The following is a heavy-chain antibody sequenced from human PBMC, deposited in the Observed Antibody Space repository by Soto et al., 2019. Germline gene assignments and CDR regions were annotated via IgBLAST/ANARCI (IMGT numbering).Heavy chain of an antibody. Sequence: QVQLQESGPGLVKPSQTLSLTCTVSGGSISSGGYYWSWIRQHPGKGLEWIGYIYYSGSTYYNPSRKSRVTISVDTSKNQFSLKLSSVTAADTAVYYCARYHNGPSSSYFDYWGQGTLVTVSS. CDR1: GGSISSGGYY. D-gene: IGHD6-6*01. CDR3: ARYHNGPSSSYFDY. V-gene: IGHV4-31*03. CDR2: IYYSGST. J-gene: IGHJ4*02.